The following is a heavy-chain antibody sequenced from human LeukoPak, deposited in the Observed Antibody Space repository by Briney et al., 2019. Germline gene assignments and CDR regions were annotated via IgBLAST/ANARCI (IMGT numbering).Heavy chain of an antibody. V-gene: IGHV3-30*03. J-gene: IGHJ6*02. CDR1: GFTFSNYG. Sequence: GGSLRLSCAASGFTFSNYGMHWVRQAPGKGLDWVAVISYDGTNKYYADSVKGRFTISRDNFKNTLYLQMNSLRAEDTAVYYCARGTFGVVISPAYYYYGMDVWGQGTTVTVSS. CDR2: ISYDGTNK. CDR3: ARGTFGVVISPAYYYYGMDV. D-gene: IGHD3-3*01.